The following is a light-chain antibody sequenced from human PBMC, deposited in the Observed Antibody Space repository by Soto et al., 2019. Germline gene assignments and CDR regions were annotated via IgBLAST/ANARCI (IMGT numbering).Light chain of an antibody. V-gene: IGLV4-69*01. CDR2: LTSDGSH. J-gene: IGLJ3*02. CDR1: RGHSTYA. Sequence: QLVLTQSPSASASLGASVKLTCTLSRGHSTYAIAWHQQQPEKGPRYLMKLTSDGSHIKGDGIPDRFSGSSSGAERYLTISSLQPEDEADYYCQTWGTAIWVFGGGTKVTVL. CDR3: QTWGTAIWV.